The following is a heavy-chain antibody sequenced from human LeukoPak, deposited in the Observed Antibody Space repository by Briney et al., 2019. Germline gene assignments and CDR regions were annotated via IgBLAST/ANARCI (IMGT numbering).Heavy chain of an antibody. J-gene: IGHJ4*02. D-gene: IGHD3-3*01. Sequence: SETLSLTCTVSGGSISYYYWTWVRQPPGKGLEWIGSIYHSGSTYYNPSLKSRVTISVDTSKNQFSLKLSSVTAADTAVYYCARVWYSIFGVVSAYYFDYWGQGTLVTVSS. CDR1: GGSISYYY. CDR3: ARVWYSIFGVVSAYYFDY. CDR2: IYHSGST. V-gene: IGHV4-38-2*02.